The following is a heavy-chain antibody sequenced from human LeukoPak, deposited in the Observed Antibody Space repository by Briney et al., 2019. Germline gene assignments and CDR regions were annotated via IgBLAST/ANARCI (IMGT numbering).Heavy chain of an antibody. V-gene: IGHV4-59*01. Sequence: SETLSLTCTVSGGSISSYYWSWIRQPPGKGLEWIGYIYYSGSTNYNPPLQSRVTISADTSKNQFSLKLNSVTAADTAVYYCSRENGAFSPFGYWGQGTLVTVPS. D-gene: IGHD2-8*01. J-gene: IGHJ4*02. CDR3: SRENGAFSPFGY. CDR2: IYYSGST. CDR1: GGSISSYY.